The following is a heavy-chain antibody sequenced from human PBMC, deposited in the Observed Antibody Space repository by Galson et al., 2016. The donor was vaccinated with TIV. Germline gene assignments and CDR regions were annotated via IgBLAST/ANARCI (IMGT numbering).Heavy chain of an antibody. Sequence: SVKVSCKAPGYTFTIYGISWVRQAPGQGLEWMGWISAYSGNTDYAQKLRGRLTMTRDESTRTADMSWSSLRSDDTAGYYCARAASMANHDHYGMHLWGQGTTVIGSS. CDR1: GYTFTIYG. CDR2: ISAYSGNT. CDR3: ARAASMANHDHYGMHL. D-gene: IGHD1-14*01. J-gene: IGHJ6*02. V-gene: IGHV1-18*01.